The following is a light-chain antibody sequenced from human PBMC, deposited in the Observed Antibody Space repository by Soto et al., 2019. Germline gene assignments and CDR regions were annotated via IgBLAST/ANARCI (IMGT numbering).Light chain of an antibody. V-gene: IGLV2-14*01. Sequence: QSVLTPPAAVSRSPCQWITISWTAASSDVGNYKYVSWYQQHPGKAPNLMIYEVSNRPSGVSNRFSGSKSGNTASLTISALQAEDGTDYYCFSYTSSGTYVFGTGTKVTGL. CDR1: SSDVGNYKY. J-gene: IGLJ1*01. CDR2: EVS. CDR3: FSYTSSGTYV.